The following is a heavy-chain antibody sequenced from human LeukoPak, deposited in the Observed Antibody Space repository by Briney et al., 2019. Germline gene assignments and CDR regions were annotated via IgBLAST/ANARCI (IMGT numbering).Heavy chain of an antibody. V-gene: IGHV1-18*01. Sequence: ASVKVSCKASGYTFTSYGISWVRQAPGQGLEWMGWISPYNGNTNYAQKLQGRVTMTRDTSTSTAYMELRRLRSDDTAVYYCARPLGPYYYDSSGDNYDWGQGTLVTVSS. CDR1: GYTFTSYG. CDR3: ARPLGPYYYDSSGDNYD. CDR2: ISPYNGNT. D-gene: IGHD3-22*01. J-gene: IGHJ4*01.